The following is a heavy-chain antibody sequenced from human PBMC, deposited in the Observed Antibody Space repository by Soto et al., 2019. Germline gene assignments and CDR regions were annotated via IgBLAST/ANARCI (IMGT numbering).Heavy chain of an antibody. Sequence: SETLSLTCTVSGGSISSSSYFWGWIRQPPGKGLEWIGSIYYSGSTYYNPSLKSRVTVSVDTSKNQFSLKLSSVTAADTAVYYCARAQGSGCLVSWGQGTLVTVSS. D-gene: IGHD3-10*01. J-gene: IGHJ4*02. CDR3: ARAQGSGCLVS. CDR2: IYYSGST. V-gene: IGHV4-39*01. CDR1: GGSISSSSYF.